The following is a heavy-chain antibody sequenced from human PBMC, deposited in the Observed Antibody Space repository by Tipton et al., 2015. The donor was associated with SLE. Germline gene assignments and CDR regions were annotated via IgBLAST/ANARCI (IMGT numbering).Heavy chain of an antibody. CDR1: GGSISSGGYS. Sequence: TLSLTCAVSGGSISSGGYSWSWIRQPPGKGLEWIGYIYHSGSTYYNPSLKSRVTISVDTSKNQFSLKLSSVTAADTAVYYCASRGVTTDDYWGQGTLVTVSS. D-gene: IGHD4-17*01. CDR2: IYHSGST. V-gene: IGHV4-30-2*01. J-gene: IGHJ4*02. CDR3: ASRGVTTDDY.